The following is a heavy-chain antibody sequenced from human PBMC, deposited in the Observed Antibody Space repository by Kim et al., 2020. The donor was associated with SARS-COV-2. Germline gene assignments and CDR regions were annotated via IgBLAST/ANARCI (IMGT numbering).Heavy chain of an antibody. Sequence: RVTISVDTSKNQFSLKLSSVTAADTAVYYCARGGYCSSTSCPGGPLWFDPWGQGTLVTVSS. D-gene: IGHD2-2*01. CDR3: ARGGYCSSTSCPGGPLWFDP. J-gene: IGHJ5*02. V-gene: IGHV4-31*02.